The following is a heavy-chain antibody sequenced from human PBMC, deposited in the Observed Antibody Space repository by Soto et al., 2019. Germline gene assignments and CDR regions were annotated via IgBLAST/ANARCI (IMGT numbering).Heavy chain of an antibody. Sequence: GGSLRLSCAASGFTFSNYAMNWIRQAPGKGLEWLSSISANGRNAYYADSVKGRFTISRDRSKNTLYLQLDSLRVEDTAIYFCAKDLSSLGWLALGPPFHSCGPGTMLTVYS. CDR3: AKDLSSLGWLALGPPFHS. CDR1: GFTFSNYA. J-gene: IGHJ4*02. CDR2: ISANGRNA. D-gene: IGHD3-22*01. V-gene: IGHV3-23*01.